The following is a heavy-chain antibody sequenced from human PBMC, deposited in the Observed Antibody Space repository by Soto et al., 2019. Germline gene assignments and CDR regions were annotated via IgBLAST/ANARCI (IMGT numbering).Heavy chain of an antibody. CDR1: GGSISSGDYY. CDR2: IYYSGNT. J-gene: IGHJ3*02. CDR3: ARGVVGADTPAFDI. V-gene: IGHV4-30-4*02. D-gene: IGHD1-26*01. Sequence: SETLSLTFIVSGGSISSGDYYWSWIRQPPGKGLECIGYIYYSGNTEYNPSLKRRVTISVDTSKNQISLKLSSVTAADTAVYSCARGVVGADTPAFDIWGRGKMGTVSS.